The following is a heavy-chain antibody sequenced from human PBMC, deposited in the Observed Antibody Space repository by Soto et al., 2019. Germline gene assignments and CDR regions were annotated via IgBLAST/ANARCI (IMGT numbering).Heavy chain of an antibody. CDR3: AHRRSEAIRCFFDP. J-gene: IGHJ5*02. Sequence: QITLKESGPTLVKPTQTLTLTCTFSGLSLDTGGGAVGWIRQAPGKALEWLAVIYAYGSEHYSPSLQNRLSITQDTSRNQVVLTMTNMDPVDTATYYCAHRRSEAIRCFFDPWGQGILITVSS. D-gene: IGHD6-19*01. V-gene: IGHV2-5*01. CDR1: GLSLDTGGGA. CDR2: IYAYGSE.